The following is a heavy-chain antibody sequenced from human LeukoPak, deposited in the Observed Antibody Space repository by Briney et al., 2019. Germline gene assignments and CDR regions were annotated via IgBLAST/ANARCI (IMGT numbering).Heavy chain of an antibody. CDR1: GVSISSDY. V-gene: IGHV4-59*08. Sequence: SETLSLTRTVSGVSISSDYWSWIRLPPGKGLEWIGYIYYSGSSNYNPSLKSRVTMSVDTSKNQFSLKLTSVTAADTAVYYCARRLRRNLFDPWGQGTLVTVSS. CDR3: ARRLRRNLFDP. CDR2: IYYSGSS. J-gene: IGHJ5*02. D-gene: IGHD4-17*01.